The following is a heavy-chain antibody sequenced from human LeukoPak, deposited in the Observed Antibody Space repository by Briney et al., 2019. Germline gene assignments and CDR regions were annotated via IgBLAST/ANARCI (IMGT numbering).Heavy chain of an antibody. CDR2: IYPGCSET. Sequence: HGEALKISCTGSGFSFTSYCIGWVRQMPGKGVEWVAIIYPGCSETRYSPSFRGQVTISADKSISTAYLQWDSLEASDTAMYYCAIGGDSATSCYRCFDFWGQGTLVTVSS. D-gene: IGHD2-2*01. J-gene: IGHJ4*02. CDR3: AIGGDSATSCYRCFDF. V-gene: IGHV5-51*01. CDR1: GFSFTSYC.